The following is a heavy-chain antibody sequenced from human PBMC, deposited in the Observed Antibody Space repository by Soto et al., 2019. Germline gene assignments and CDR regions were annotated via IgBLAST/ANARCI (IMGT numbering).Heavy chain of an antibody. CDR3: ATPPQIYCSSTSCHDDAFDI. CDR1: GFTFSSYS. CDR2: ISSSSSTI. D-gene: IGHD2-2*01. V-gene: IGHV3-48*01. J-gene: IGHJ3*02. Sequence: GGSLRLSCAASGFTFSSYSMNWVRQAPGKGLEWVSYISSSSSTIYYADSVKGRFTISRDNAKNSLYLQMNSLRAEDTAVYYCATPPQIYCSSTSCHDDAFDIWGQGTMVTVSS.